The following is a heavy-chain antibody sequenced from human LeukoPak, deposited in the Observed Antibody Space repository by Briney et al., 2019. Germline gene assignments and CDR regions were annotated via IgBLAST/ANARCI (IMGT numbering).Heavy chain of an antibody. J-gene: IGHJ3*02. CDR2: FDPEDGET. CDR1: GGTFSSYA. D-gene: IGHD2-2*01. V-gene: IGHV1-24*01. Sequence: GASVKVSCKASGGTFSSYAISWVRQAPGKGLEWMGGFDPEDGETIYAQKFQGRVTMTEDTSTDTAYMELSSLRSEDTAVYYCATEDIVVVPAAPGAFDIWGQGTMVTVSS. CDR3: ATEDIVVVPAAPGAFDI.